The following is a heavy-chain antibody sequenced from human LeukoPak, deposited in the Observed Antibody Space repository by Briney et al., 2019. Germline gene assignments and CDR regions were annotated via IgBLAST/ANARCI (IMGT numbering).Heavy chain of an antibody. CDR3: ARDGIAAAGSYYYYGMDV. V-gene: IGHV3-20*01. CDR2: INWNGGST. Sequence: GGSLRLSYAASGFTFDDYGMSWVRQAPGKGLGWVSGINWNGGSTGYADSVKGRFTISRDNAKNSLYLQMNSLRAEDTALYHCARDGIAAAGSYYYYGMDVWGQGTTVTVSS. D-gene: IGHD6-13*01. CDR1: GFTFDDYG. J-gene: IGHJ6*02.